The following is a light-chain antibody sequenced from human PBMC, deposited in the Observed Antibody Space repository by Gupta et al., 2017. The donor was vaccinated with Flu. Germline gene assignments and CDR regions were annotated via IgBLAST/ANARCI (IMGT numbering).Light chain of an antibody. CDR2: AAS. CDR1: QGINIK. J-gene: IGKJ4*01. CDR3: QHYDTYPLT. Sequence: DIQMTQSPSSLSASVGDRVTITCRASQGINIKLAWYQQKPEKAPRSLIYAASNLQSGVPSRFSGSGSGTDFTLTISSLQPEDSATYYCQHYDTYPLTFGGGTKVEIK. V-gene: IGKV1D-16*01.